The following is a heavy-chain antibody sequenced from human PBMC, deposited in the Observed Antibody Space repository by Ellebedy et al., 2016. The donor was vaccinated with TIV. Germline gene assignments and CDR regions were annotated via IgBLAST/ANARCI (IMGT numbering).Heavy chain of an antibody. CDR2: IYHGDFDT. J-gene: IGHJ4*02. V-gene: IGHV5-51*01. Sequence: GESLKISCKGSGYSFTSCWVGWVRQVPGQGLEWLGIIYHGDFDTRYSPSFQGQVTISADKSINTAYLQWSSLKASDTAIYYCATSLVGGDFPHLNYWGQGTLVTVSS. D-gene: IGHD2-21*01. CDR1: GYSFTSCW. CDR3: ATSLVGGDFPHLNY.